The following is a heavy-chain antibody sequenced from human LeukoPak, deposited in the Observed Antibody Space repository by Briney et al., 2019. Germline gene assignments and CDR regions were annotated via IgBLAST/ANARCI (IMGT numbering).Heavy chain of an antibody. Sequence: ASVKVSCKASGGTLSSYAISWVRQAPGQGLEWMGGIIPIFGTANYAQKFQGRVTITADESTSTAYMELSSLRSEDTAVYYCARGDTPNYYDSSGYYYEFDYWGQGTLVTVSS. CDR3: ARGDTPNYYDSSGYYYEFDY. CDR1: GGTLSSYA. V-gene: IGHV1-69*13. CDR2: IIPIFGTA. J-gene: IGHJ4*02. D-gene: IGHD3-22*01.